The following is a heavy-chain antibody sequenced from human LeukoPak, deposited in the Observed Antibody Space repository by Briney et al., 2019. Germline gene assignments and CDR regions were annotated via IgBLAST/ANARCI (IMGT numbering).Heavy chain of an antibody. D-gene: IGHD4-17*01. CDR3: ARVKSGTVTEPDFDY. CDR1: GGSISSGDYY. V-gene: IGHV4-30-4*01. Sequence: PSETLSLTCTVSGGSISSGDYYWTWIRQPPGKGLEWIGYIYKTGSSYNNPSLKSRVIISVDTFKNQFSLELSSVTPADTAVYYSARVKSGTVTEPDFDYWGQGTLVTVSS. CDR2: IYKTGSS. J-gene: IGHJ4*02.